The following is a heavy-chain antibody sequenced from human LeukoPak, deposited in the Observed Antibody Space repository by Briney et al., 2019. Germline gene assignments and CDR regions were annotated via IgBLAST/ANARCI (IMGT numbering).Heavy chain of an antibody. CDR1: GGSISSGGYY. V-gene: IGHV4-61*08. CDR2: IHDSGST. J-gene: IGHJ4*02. D-gene: IGHD1-26*01. Sequence: SETLSLTCTVSGGSISSGGYYWSWIRQPPGKGLEWIAHIHDSGSTSYNPSLKSRLTMSIDTSKNQFSLRLSSVTAADTAVYYCARHLNGGSYPLDHWGQGTLVTVSS. CDR3: ARHLNGGSYPLDH.